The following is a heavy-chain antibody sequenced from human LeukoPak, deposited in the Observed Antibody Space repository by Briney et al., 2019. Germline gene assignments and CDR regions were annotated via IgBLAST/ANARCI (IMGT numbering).Heavy chain of an antibody. Sequence: GGSLRLSCAASGFTVSNNYMSWVRQAPGKGLEWVSVIYSGGSTYYADSVKGRFTISRDNAKNTLYLQMNSLRVDDTAVYYCVRDNGGVDQWGQGTLVTVSS. J-gene: IGHJ5*02. CDR3: VRDNGGVDQ. D-gene: IGHD6-25*01. V-gene: IGHV3-53*01. CDR2: IYSGGST. CDR1: GFTVSNNY.